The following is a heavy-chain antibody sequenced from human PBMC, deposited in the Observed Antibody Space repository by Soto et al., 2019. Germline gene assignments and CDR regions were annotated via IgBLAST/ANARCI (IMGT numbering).Heavy chain of an antibody. CDR1: GFIFSDYE. Sequence: EAELVESGGGLVQPGGSLTLSCAASGFIFSDYEMDWVRQAPGRGPEWISYISDGGTTIYYAASVKGRFTISRDDAKKSLYLHMNNLRIDDTAIYFCVKEYCTGATCFDAFDLWGQGTVVTVSS. J-gene: IGHJ3*01. CDR2: ISDGGTTI. D-gene: IGHD2-8*02. V-gene: IGHV3-48*03. CDR3: VKEYCTGATCFDAFDL.